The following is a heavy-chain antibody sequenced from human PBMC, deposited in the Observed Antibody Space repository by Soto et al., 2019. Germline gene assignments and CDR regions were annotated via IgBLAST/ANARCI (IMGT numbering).Heavy chain of an antibody. CDR2: TYWDDDK. V-gene: IGHV2-5*02. CDR1: GISLSTSGVG. CDR3: ALNLVADTSWFDP. J-gene: IGHJ5*02. Sequence: QITLKESGPTMVKPTQTLTLTCTFSGISLSTSGVGVVWLRQPPGQALEWLGITYWDDDKRYSPSLKSRLTIAKDSSKSHVVHTVFTMDPVDTGTDYFALNLVADTSWFDPRCQGTLVTVSS. D-gene: IGHD6-19*01.